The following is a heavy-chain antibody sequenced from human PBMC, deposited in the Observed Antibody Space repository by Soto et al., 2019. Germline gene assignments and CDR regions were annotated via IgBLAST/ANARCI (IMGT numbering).Heavy chain of an antibody. CDR2: ISAYNGNT. D-gene: IGHD6-19*01. J-gene: IGHJ4*02. CDR1: GYTFTSYG. Sequence: QVQLVQSGAEVKKPGASVKVSCKASGYTFTSYGISWVRQAPGQGLEWMGWISAYNGNTNYAQKLQGRVTMTTDTATSTADMELRSLRSDDTAVYYCARDLGGGGSDSSGWYHYWGQGTLVTVSS. V-gene: IGHV1-18*01. CDR3: ARDLGGGGSDSSGWYHY.